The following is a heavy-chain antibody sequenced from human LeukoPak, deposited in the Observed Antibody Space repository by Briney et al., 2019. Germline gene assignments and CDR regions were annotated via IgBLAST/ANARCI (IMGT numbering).Heavy chain of an antibody. V-gene: IGHV3-23*01. J-gene: IGHJ1*01. D-gene: IGHD4-17*01. Sequence: PGGSLRLSCAASGFTFSSYAMSWVRQAPGKGLEWVSAISGSGGSTYYADSVKGRFTISRDNSKNTLYLQMNSLRAEDTAVYYCAKPPYRDYGDYGSPDGYFQHWGQGTLVTVSS. CDR1: GFTFSSYA. CDR2: ISGSGGST. CDR3: AKPPYRDYGDYGSPDGYFQH.